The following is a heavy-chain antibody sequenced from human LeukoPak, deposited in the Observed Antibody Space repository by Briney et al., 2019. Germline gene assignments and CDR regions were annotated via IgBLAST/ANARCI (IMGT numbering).Heavy chain of an antibody. CDR3: AKQYCSGGSCPNWFDP. V-gene: IGHV3-23*01. Sequence: GGTLRLSCAASGFTFSSYGMSWVRQAPGKGLEWVSAISGSGGSTYYADSVKGRFTISRDNSKNTLYLQMNSLRAEDTAVYYCAKQYCSGGSCPNWFDPWGQGTLVTVSS. D-gene: IGHD2-15*01. CDR2: ISGSGGST. J-gene: IGHJ5*02. CDR1: GFTFSSYG.